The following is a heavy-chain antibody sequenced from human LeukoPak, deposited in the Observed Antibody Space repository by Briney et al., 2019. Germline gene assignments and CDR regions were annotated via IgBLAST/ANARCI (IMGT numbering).Heavy chain of an antibody. D-gene: IGHD3-10*01. CDR1: GGSISSGSYY. V-gene: IGHV4-61*02. CDR2: FHTSGST. CDR3: ARGGVSDFDY. J-gene: IGHJ4*02. Sequence: SQTLSLTCTVSGGSISSGSYYWSWIRQPSGKGLEWIGRFHTSGSTDYNPSLKSRVSISVDTSKNHFSLKLISVTAPDTAVYYCARGGVSDFDYWGQGTLVTVSS.